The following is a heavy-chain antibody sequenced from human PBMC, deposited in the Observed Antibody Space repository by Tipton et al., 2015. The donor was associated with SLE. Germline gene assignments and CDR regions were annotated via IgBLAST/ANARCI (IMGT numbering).Heavy chain of an antibody. V-gene: IGHV4-59*01. J-gene: IGHJ4*02. CDR1: GGSISSYY. Sequence: TLSLTCTVSGGSISSYYWSWTRQPPGKGLEWIGYIYHSGTAYYNPSLKSRVTISVDTSKNQFSLKLSSVTAADTAVYYCARVLSSSSDYWGQGTLVTVSS. D-gene: IGHD6-6*01. CDR2: IYHSGTA. CDR3: ARVLSSSSDY.